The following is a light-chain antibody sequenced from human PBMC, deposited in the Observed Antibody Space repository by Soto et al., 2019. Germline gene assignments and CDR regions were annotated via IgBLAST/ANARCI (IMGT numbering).Light chain of an antibody. Sequence: QSALTQPASVSGSPGPAITISCTGTSSDVGSYNLVSWYQQHPGKAPKLMIYEGSKRPSGVSNRFSGSKSGNTASLTISGLQAEDEADYYCCSYAGSSTLVFGGGTKVTVL. CDR2: EGS. CDR3: CSYAGSSTLV. J-gene: IGLJ2*01. CDR1: SSDVGSYNL. V-gene: IGLV2-23*01.